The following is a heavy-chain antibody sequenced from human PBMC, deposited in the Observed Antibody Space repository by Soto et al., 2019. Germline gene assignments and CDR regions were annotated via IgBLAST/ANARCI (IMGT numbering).Heavy chain of an antibody. CDR2: ITGSGRDT. CDR3: AKNGLYNSPSAIDI. J-gene: IGHJ4*02. Sequence: GGSLRLSCAASGFTFRNNVLSWVRQAPGKGLDWVSGITGSGRDTYYADSVKGRFTISRDNSKNMVFLQMNSLRAEDTALYYCAKNGLYNSPSAIDIWGQGTLVTVSS. CDR1: GFTFRNNV. V-gene: IGHV3-23*01. D-gene: IGHD2-2*02.